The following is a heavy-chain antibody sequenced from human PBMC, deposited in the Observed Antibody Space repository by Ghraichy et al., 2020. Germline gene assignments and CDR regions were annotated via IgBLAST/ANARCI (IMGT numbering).Heavy chain of an antibody. CDR3: ARSTYDFWSGLSLYYMDV. Sequence: SGPTLVKPTQTLTLTCTFSGFSLSTSGMCVSWIRQPPGKALEWLARIDWDDDKYYSTSLKTRLTISKDTSKNQVVLTMTNMDPVDTATYYCARSTYDFWSGLSLYYMDVWGKGTTVTVSS. V-gene: IGHV2-70*11. D-gene: IGHD3-3*01. J-gene: IGHJ6*03. CDR1: GFSLSTSGMC. CDR2: IDWDDDK.